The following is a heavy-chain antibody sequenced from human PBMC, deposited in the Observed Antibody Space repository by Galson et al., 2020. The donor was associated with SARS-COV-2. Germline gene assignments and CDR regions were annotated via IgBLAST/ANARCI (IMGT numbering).Heavy chain of an antibody. CDR1: GFSLSTSGMC. CDR2: IDWDDDK. V-gene: IGHV2-70*11. Sequence: ESGPTLVKPTPTLTLTCTFSGFSLSTSGMCVSWIRQPPGKALEWLARIDWDDDKYYSTSLKTKLTLSKDTSKNQVVLTMTNMDPVDTATYYCARMGYDSLAGSVYYYYYGMDVWGQGTTVTVSS. J-gene: IGHJ6*02. CDR3: ARMGYDSLAGSVYYYYYGMDV. D-gene: IGHD3-9*01.